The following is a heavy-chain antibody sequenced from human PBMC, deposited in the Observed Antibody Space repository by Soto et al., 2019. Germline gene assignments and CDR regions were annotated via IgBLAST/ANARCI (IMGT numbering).Heavy chain of an antibody. V-gene: IGHV3-33*01. CDR3: ARDGDEKGYCSSTSCRDAFDI. Sequence: QVQLVESGGGVVQPGRSLRLSCAASGFTFSSYGMHWVRQAPGKGLEWVAVIWYDGSNKYYADSVKGRFTISRDNSKNTLYLQMNSLRAEDMAVYYCARDGDEKGYCSSTSCRDAFDIWGQGTMVTVSS. J-gene: IGHJ3*02. CDR2: IWYDGSNK. CDR1: GFTFSSYG. D-gene: IGHD2-2*01.